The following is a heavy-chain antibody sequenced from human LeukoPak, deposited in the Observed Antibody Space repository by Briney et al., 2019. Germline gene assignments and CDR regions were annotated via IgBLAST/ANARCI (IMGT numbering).Heavy chain of an antibody. D-gene: IGHD1-1*01. Sequence: GASVNVSCQASGYTLTGHYMHWVRPAPGQGLEWMGWINPNSGGTNYAQKVQGRITMDKDTSIRTAQMELSRLRSDDTAVYYCAKDRGRVGTMVDAFDMWGQGTMVTVSS. CDR3: AKDRGRVGTMVDAFDM. CDR2: INPNSGGT. J-gene: IGHJ3*02. V-gene: IGHV1-2*02. CDR1: GYTLTGHY.